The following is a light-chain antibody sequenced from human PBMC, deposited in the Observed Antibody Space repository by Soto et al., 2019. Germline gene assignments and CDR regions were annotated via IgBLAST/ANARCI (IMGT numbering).Light chain of an antibody. CDR2: GAS. Sequence: EIVLTQSPATLSVSPGERATLSCRASQSVSSNLAWYQQTPGQTPRLLIYGASTRATGIPARFSGSGSGTEFTLTISSLQSEDFAVYYCQQYNNWPPKETFGQGTKVEL. CDR3: QQYNNWPPKET. CDR1: QSVSSN. J-gene: IGKJ1*01. V-gene: IGKV3-15*01.